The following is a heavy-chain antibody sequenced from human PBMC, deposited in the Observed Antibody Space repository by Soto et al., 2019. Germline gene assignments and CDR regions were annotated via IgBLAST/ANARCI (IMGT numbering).Heavy chain of an antibody. D-gene: IGHD3-22*01. CDR2: IYYSGST. V-gene: IGHV4-39*01. CDR1: GGSISSSSYY. CDR3: AHSSGYYYVNY. Sequence: SETLSLTCTVSGGSISSSSYYWGWIRQPPGKGLEWIGSIYYSGSTYYNPSLKSRVTISVDTSKNQFSLKLSSVTAADTAVYYCAHSSGYYYVNYWGKGTLVTVSS. J-gene: IGHJ4*02.